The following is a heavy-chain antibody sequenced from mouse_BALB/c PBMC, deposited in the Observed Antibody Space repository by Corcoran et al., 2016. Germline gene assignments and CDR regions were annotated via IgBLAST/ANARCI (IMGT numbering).Heavy chain of an antibody. CDR3: ANWDWYFDV. CDR1: GFNIKDTY. J-gene: IGHJ1*01. V-gene: IGHV14-3*02. CDR2: IDPANGNT. Sequence: EVQLQQSGAELVKPGASVKLSCTASGFNIKDTYMHWVKQRPEQGLEWIGRIDPANGNTKYDPKFQGKATITADTSSNTADLQLSSMTSADTAVYYCANWDWYFDVWGAGTTVTVSS. D-gene: IGHD4-1*01.